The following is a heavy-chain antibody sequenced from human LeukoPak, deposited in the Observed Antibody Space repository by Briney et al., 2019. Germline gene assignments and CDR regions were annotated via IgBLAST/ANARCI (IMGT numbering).Heavy chain of an antibody. J-gene: IGHJ4*02. CDR3: ASWAGGNAPVASFDY. CDR2: INRNSGDT. Sequence: GSVKVSCKPSGYSFTSYYMHWMRQAPGQGLEWMGWINRNSGDTNYAEKFQGRVTMTRDTSISTAYVELSRLRYDDTAVYYCASWAGGNAPVASFDYWGQGTLVTVSS. V-gene: IGHV1-2*02. CDR1: GYSFTSYY. D-gene: IGHD1-14*01.